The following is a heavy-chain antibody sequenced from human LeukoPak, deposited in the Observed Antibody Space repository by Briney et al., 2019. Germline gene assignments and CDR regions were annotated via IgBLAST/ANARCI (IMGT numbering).Heavy chain of an antibody. CDR2: ISSSSSYI. D-gene: IGHD6-13*01. J-gene: IGHJ6*02. Sequence: PGGSLRLSCAASGFTFSSYSMNWVRQAPGKGLEWVSSISSSSSYIYYADSVKGRFTISRDNATNSLYLQMNSLRAEDTAVYYCARDPRGRYSSSLYMDVWGQGTTVTVSS. CDR3: ARDPRGRYSSSLYMDV. CDR1: GFTFSSYS. V-gene: IGHV3-21*01.